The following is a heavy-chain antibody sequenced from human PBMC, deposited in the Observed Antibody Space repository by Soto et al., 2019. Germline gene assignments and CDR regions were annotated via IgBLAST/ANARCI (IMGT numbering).Heavy chain of an antibody. CDR3: ARTSSGSYRSFDS. Sequence: QVTWNGSGPVLVKPTETLTQTCAVAGFSLSNAGMGVSWIRQPPGKALEWLAHIFSNDEKSYNTSLKSRLTISKDTSTSQVVLTMTSMDPVDTATYYCARTSSGSYRSFDSWGQGTLVTVSS. J-gene: IGHJ4*02. D-gene: IGHD1-26*01. CDR2: IFSNDEK. CDR1: GFSLSNAGMG. V-gene: IGHV2-26*01.